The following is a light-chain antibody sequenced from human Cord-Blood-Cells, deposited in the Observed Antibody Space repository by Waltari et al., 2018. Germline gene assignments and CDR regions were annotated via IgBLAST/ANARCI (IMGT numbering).Light chain of an antibody. CDR2: WAS. V-gene: IGKV4-1*01. J-gene: IGKJ2*03. Sequence: DIVMTQSPDSLAVSLGERATINCKSSQSVLYSSNNKNYLAWYQQKPEQPPKLRIYWASTREAAVTDRFSGSGSGTDFTRTISSLQAEDVAVYYCQQYYSTPQNSFGQWTKLEIK. CDR1: QSVLYSSNNKNY. CDR3: QQYYSTPQNS.